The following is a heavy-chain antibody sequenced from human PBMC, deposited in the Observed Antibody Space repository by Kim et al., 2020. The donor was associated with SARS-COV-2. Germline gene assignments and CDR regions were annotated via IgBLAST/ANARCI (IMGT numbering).Heavy chain of an antibody. CDR3: AKDLGLVVVTAMDY. CDR1: GFTFSSYA. D-gene: IGHD2-21*02. Sequence: GGSLRLSCAASGFTFSSYAMSWVRQAPGKGLEWVSAISGSGGRTYYADSVKGRFTISRDNSKNTLYLQMNSLRAEDTAVYYCAKDLGLVVVTAMDYWGQGTLVTVSS. CDR2: ISGSGGRT. V-gene: IGHV3-23*01. J-gene: IGHJ4*02.